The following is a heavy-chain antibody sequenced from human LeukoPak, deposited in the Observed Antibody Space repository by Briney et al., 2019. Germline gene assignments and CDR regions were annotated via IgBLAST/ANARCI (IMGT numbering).Heavy chain of an antibody. Sequence: GGSLRLSCAASGFTFSSYAMSWVRQAPGKGLEWVSYISSSSSHIYQADSVKGRFTISRDNAKTSLYLQMNSLRAEDTAVYYCARGPPYGARCDYLDYWGQGALVTVSS. CDR1: GFTFSSYA. CDR2: ISSSSSHI. V-gene: IGHV3-21*06. J-gene: IGHJ4*02. CDR3: ARGPPYGARCDYLDY. D-gene: IGHD4/OR15-4a*01.